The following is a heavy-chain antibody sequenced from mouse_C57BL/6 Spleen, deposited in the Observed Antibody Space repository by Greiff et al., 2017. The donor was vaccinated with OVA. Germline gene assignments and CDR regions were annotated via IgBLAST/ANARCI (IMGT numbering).Heavy chain of an antibody. CDR2: INPNNGGT. Sequence: EVQLQQSGPELVKPGASVKISCKASGYTFTDYYMNWVKQSHGKSLEWIGDINPNNGGTSYNQKFKGKATLTVDKSSSTAYMELRSLTSEDSAVYYCARGFTTVVATADYAMDYWGQGTSVTVSS. CDR1: GYTFTDYY. V-gene: IGHV1-26*01. D-gene: IGHD1-1*01. J-gene: IGHJ4*01. CDR3: ARGFTTVVATADYAMDY.